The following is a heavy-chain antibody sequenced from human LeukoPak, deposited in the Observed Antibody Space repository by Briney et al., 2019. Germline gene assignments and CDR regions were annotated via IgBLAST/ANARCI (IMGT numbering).Heavy chain of an antibody. CDR3: ARAGAGSPLDWFDP. Sequence: ASVKVSCEASGYTFTGYYMHWVRQAPGQGLEWMGWINPNSGGTNYAQKFQGRVTMTRDTSISTAYMELSRLRSDDTAVYYCARAGAGSPLDWFDPWGQGTLVTVSS. J-gene: IGHJ5*02. CDR2: INPNSGGT. V-gene: IGHV1-2*02. CDR1: GYTFTGYY. D-gene: IGHD1-26*01.